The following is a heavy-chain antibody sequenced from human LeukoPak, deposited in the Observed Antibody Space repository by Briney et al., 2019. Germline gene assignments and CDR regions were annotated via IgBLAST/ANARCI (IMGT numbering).Heavy chain of an antibody. CDR2: ISAYNGNT. Sequence: GASGKVSCKASGYTFTSYGISWVRQAPGQGRGWMWWISAYNGNTNYAQKLQGRGTMTTDTSTRTAYMELRSLRSDDPAVYYCERGLDYGSNYWGQGTMVTVSS. D-gene: IGHD3-10*01. V-gene: IGHV1-18*01. CDR3: ERGLDYGSNY. CDR1: GYTFTSYG. J-gene: IGHJ4*02.